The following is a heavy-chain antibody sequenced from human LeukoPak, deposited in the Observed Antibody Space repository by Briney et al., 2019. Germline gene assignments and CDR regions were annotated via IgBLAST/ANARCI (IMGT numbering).Heavy chain of an antibody. J-gene: IGHJ4*02. CDR2: IYYSGST. Sequence: SETLSLTCTVSGGSISSGDYYWSWIRQPPGKGLEWIGYIYYSGSTNYNPSLKSRVTISVDTSKNQFSLKLSSVTAADTAVYYCASLYCSGGSCYFDYWGQGTLVTVSS. CDR3: ASLYCSGGSCYFDY. D-gene: IGHD2-15*01. V-gene: IGHV4-61*08. CDR1: GGSISSGDYY.